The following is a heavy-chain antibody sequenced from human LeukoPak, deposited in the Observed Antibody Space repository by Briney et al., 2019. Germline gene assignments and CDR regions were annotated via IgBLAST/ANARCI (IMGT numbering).Heavy chain of an antibody. D-gene: IGHD3-10*01. V-gene: IGHV1-24*01. J-gene: IGHJ6*03. CDR1: GYTLTELS. Sequence: ASVKVSCKVSGYTLTELSMHWVRQAPGKGLEWMGGFDPEDGETIYAQKFQGRVTMTEDTSTDTAYMELSSLRSEDTAVYYCARGLKKLLWFGELLSRRSYYYYMGVWGKGTTVTISS. CDR2: FDPEDGET. CDR3: ARGLKKLLWFGELLSRRSYYYYMGV.